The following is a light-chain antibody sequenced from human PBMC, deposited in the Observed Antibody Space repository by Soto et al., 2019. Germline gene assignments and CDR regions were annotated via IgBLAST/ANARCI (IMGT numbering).Light chain of an antibody. CDR1: QGISSY. V-gene: IGKV1-9*01. CDR2: VAS. CDR3: QQLKSYNPT. J-gene: IGKJ3*01. Sequence: DIQLTQSPSFLSASVGHRVTITCRASQGISSYLAWYQQKPGKAPKLLIYVASTLQSGVPSRFSGSGSGTEFTLTISSLQPEDFATYYCQQLKSYNPTFGPGTKVDIK.